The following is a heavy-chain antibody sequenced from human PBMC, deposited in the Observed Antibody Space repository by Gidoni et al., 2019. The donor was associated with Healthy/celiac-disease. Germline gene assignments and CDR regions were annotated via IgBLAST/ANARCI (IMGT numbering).Heavy chain of an antibody. Sequence: EVQLLESGGGLVQPGGSLRLSCAASGFTFSSYAMSWVRQAPGKWLEWVSAISGSGGSTYYADSVKGRFTISRDNSKNTLYLQMNSLRAEDTAVYYCAKDPTPRLTSARGYWGQGTLVTVSS. V-gene: IGHV3-23*01. CDR2: ISGSGGST. J-gene: IGHJ4*02. CDR1: GFTFSSYA. D-gene: IGHD2-15*01. CDR3: AKDPTPRLTSARGY.